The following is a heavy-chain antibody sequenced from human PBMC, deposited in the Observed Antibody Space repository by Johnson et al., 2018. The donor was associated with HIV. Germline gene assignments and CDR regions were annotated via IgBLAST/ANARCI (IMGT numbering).Heavy chain of an antibody. CDR1: GFSFGDYY. CDR3: ARALYYYDRGDAFDI. D-gene: IGHD3-22*01. Sequence: QVQLVESGGGLVKPGGSLRLSCAASGFSFGDYYMSWIRQAPGKGLEWISYISSDGSTIDYADSVKGRFTISRDNSKNTLYLQMNSLRAEDTAVYYCARALYYYDRGDAFDIWGQGTMVTVSS. CDR2: ISSDGSTI. J-gene: IGHJ3*02. V-gene: IGHV3-11*04.